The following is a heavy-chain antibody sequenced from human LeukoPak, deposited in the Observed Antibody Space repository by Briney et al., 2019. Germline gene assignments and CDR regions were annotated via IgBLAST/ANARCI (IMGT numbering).Heavy chain of an antibody. J-gene: IGHJ4*02. CDR3: VRSLRSADF. CDR2: ISPDGSQT. V-gene: IGHV3-74*01. CDR1: GFTFSSYW. Sequence: GGSLRLSCAASGFTFSSYWMHWVRQAPGKGLVWVSQISPDGSQTFYADSVKGRFTISRDNAKNTLFLQMDSLRAEDTALYYCVRSLRSADFWGQGTLVTVSS.